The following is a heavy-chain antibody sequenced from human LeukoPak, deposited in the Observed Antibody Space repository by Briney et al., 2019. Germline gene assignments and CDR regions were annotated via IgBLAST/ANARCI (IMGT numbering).Heavy chain of an antibody. D-gene: IGHD5-18*01. V-gene: IGHV1-8*02. Sequence: GASVEVSCKASGGTFSSYGISWVRQAPGQGLEWMGWMNPNSGDTGYPQKFQGRVTMTRDTSITTAYMELSRLRSDDTAVYYCARGLGRTAMVTRGGVRFDYWGQGTLVTVSS. CDR1: GGTFSSYG. CDR2: MNPNSGDT. J-gene: IGHJ4*02. CDR3: ARGLGRTAMVTRGGVRFDY.